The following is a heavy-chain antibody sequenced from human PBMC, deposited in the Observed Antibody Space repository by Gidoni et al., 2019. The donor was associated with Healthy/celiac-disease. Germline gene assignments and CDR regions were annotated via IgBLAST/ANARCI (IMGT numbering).Heavy chain of an antibody. Sequence: QVQLVQSGAEVKKPGASVKFSCKASGYTFTGYYMHWVRQAPGQGLEWMGWINPNSGGTNYAQKFQGRVTMTRDTSISTAYMDLSRLRSDDTAVYYCARIAVAGDYYYGMDVWGQGTTVTVSS. V-gene: IGHV1-2*02. J-gene: IGHJ6*02. CDR1: GYTFTGYY. D-gene: IGHD6-19*01. CDR3: ARIAVAGDYYYGMDV. CDR2: INPNSGGT.